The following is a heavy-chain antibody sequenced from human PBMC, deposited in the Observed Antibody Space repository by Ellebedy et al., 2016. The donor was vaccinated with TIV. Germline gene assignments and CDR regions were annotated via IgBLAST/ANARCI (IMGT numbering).Heavy chain of an antibody. D-gene: IGHD1-26*01. CDR1: GGSISSYY. Sequence: SETLSLTCTVSGGSISSYYWSWIRQPAGKGLEWIGRIYTSGSTNYNPSLKSRVTMSVDTSKNQFSLKLSSVTAADTAVYYCARKKVGATTAYFDYWGQGTLVTVSS. CDR3: ARKKVGATTAYFDY. CDR2: IYTSGST. J-gene: IGHJ4*02. V-gene: IGHV4-4*07.